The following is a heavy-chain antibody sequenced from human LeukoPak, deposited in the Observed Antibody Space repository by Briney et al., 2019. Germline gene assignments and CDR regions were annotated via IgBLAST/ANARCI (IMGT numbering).Heavy chain of an antibody. Sequence: ASVKVSCKASGYTFTSYGISWVRQAPGQGLEWMGGFDPEDGETIYAQKFQGRVTMTEDTSTDTAYMELSSLRSEDTAVYYCATSGSDYWGQGTLVTVSS. J-gene: IGHJ4*02. CDR1: GYTFTSYG. CDR2: FDPEDGET. D-gene: IGHD6-25*01. CDR3: ATSGSDY. V-gene: IGHV1-24*01.